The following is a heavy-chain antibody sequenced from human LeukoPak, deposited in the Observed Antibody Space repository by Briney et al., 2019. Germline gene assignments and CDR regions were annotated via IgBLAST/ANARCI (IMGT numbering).Heavy chain of an antibody. CDR1: GGTFSSYA. CDR3: ASAAFAYGGTIDY. Sequence: SVKVSCKASGGTFSSYAISWVRQAPGQGLEWMGRIIPILGIANYAQKFQGRVTITADKSTSTAYMELSSLRSEDTAVYYCASAAFAYGGTIDYWGQGTLVTVSS. CDR2: IIPILGIA. V-gene: IGHV1-69*04. J-gene: IGHJ4*02. D-gene: IGHD4-23*01.